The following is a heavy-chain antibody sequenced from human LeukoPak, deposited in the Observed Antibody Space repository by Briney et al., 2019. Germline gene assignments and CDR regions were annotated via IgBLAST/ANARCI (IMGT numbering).Heavy chain of an antibody. Sequence: ASVKVSCKASGYTFTSYGVSWVRQTPGQGLEWMGWISANTGNTNYVQALQGRVSMTTDTSTSTAYMELRGLRSDDTAVYYCARSGGYSNWFDPWGQGTLVTVSS. D-gene: IGHD5-12*01. CDR3: ARSGGYSNWFDP. CDR1: GYTFTSYG. J-gene: IGHJ5*02. CDR2: ISANTGNT. V-gene: IGHV1-18*01.